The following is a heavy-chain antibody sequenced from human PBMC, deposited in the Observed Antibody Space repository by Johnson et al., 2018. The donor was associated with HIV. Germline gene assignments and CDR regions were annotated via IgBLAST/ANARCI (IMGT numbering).Heavy chain of an antibody. CDR1: GFTFSSYA. J-gene: IGHJ3*02. D-gene: IGHD1-26*01. CDR2: IKQDGREK. CDR3: ARECGQASSYAFDI. Sequence: MLLVESGGGVVQPGRSLRLSCAASGFTFSSYAMHWFRQAPGKGLEWVANIKQDGREKYYVDSVKARYTISRDKAKNSLYLQMNSLRAEDTAVYYCARECGQASSYAFDIWGQGIMVTVSS. V-gene: IGHV3-7*01.